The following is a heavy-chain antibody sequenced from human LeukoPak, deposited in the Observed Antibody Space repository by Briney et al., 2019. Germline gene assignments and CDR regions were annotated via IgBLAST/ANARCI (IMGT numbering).Heavy chain of an antibody. J-gene: IGHJ4*02. Sequence: SETLSLTCTVSGGSISSHYWSWIRQPPGKGLEWIGYIYYSGGTNYNPSLKSRVTISVDTSKNQFSLKLSSVTAADTAVYYCARGAVAGSFDYWGQGTLVTVSS. CDR3: ARGAVAGSFDY. CDR2: IYYSGGT. D-gene: IGHD6-19*01. CDR1: GGSISSHY. V-gene: IGHV4-59*11.